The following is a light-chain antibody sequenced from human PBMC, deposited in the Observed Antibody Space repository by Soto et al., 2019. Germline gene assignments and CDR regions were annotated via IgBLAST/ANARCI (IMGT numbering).Light chain of an antibody. CDR2: END. Sequence: QSLLTQPPSVSAAPGQNVAISCSGGSSNIGKNFVSWYQQVPGAAPKVLIYENDKRLSGIPDRFSGSRSGTSVTLAIAGLQTGDEADYYCASWDSSLYGVVFGGGTKLTVL. J-gene: IGLJ3*02. CDR3: ASWDSSLYGVV. V-gene: IGLV1-51*02. CDR1: SSNIGKNF.